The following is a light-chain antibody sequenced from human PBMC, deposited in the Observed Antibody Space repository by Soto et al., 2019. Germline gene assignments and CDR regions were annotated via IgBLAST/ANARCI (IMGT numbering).Light chain of an antibody. CDR3: SSYTSSSFVV. V-gene: IGLV2-14*01. CDR1: SSDVGGYNY. J-gene: IGLJ2*01. Sequence: QSVLTQPASVSGSPGQSITIAFTGTSSDVGGYNYVSWYQQHPGKAPKLMIYEVSNRPSGVSNRFSGSKSGSTASLTISGLQAEDEADYYCSSYTSSSFVVFGGGTKVTVL. CDR2: EVS.